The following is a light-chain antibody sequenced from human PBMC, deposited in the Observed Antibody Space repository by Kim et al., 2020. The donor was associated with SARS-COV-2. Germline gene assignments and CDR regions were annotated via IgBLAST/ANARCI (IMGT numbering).Light chain of an antibody. CDR2: EDS. CDR3: YSTDSSGNHRV. J-gene: IGLJ3*02. CDR1: ALPKKY. Sequence: SYELTQPPSVSVSPGQTARITCSGDALPKKYAYWYQQKSGQAPVLVIYEDSKRPSGIPERFSGSSSGTVATLSISGAQVADEADYYCYSTDSSGNHRVFGGGTQLTVL. V-gene: IGLV3-10*01.